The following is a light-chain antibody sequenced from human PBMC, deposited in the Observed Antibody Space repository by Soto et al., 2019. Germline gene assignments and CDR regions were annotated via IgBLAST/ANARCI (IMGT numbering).Light chain of an antibody. CDR2: DAT. V-gene: IGKV3-20*01. J-gene: IGKJ2*01. CDR3: QQYGTSPHT. Sequence: EIVLTQSPGTLSLSPGEGATLSCRASQSVSNNYLAWYQHTPGQAPRLLTYDATSRPTGIPDRFRGSGSGKDFSLTISRLEPEDFAMYYCQQYGTSPHTFGQGTEVEIK. CDR1: QSVSNNY.